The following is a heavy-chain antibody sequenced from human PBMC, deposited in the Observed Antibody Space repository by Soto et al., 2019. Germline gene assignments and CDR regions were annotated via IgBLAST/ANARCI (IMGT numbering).Heavy chain of an antibody. CDR2: IIPILAIA. J-gene: IGHJ4*02. CDR1: GGTFSSYT. CDR3: AREGQLVPQFDY. D-gene: IGHD6-6*01. Sequence: QVQLVQSGAEVKKPGSSVKVSCKASGGTFSSYTISWVRQAPGQGLEWMGRIIPILAIANYAQKFQGRVTITEDKSTSTAYMELSSLRSEDPAVYYCAREGQLVPQFDYWGQGTLVTVSS. V-gene: IGHV1-69*08.